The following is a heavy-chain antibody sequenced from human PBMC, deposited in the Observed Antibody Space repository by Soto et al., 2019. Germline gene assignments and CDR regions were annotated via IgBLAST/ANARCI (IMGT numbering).Heavy chain of an antibody. CDR1: GGTFRSYV. J-gene: IGHJ6*02. D-gene: IGHD2-8*01. CDR3: AIVSGRTRGLDV. CDR2: SIPIFGTA. V-gene: IGHV1-69*18. Sequence: QVQLVQSGAEVKKAGSSVKVSCKASGGTFRSYVITWVRQAPGQGLEWMGRSIPIFGTANYAQKFQGRVTIIADESTSTAYMELSSLRSEDTAVYDCAIVSGRTRGLDVWGQGTTVTVSS.